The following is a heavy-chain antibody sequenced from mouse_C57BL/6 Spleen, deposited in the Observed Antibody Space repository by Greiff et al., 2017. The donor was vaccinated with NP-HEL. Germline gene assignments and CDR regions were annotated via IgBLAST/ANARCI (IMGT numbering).Heavy chain of an antibody. D-gene: IGHD2-1*01. CDR1: GYTFTSYW. CDR3: ARPLPDWYFDV. V-gene: IGHV1-59*01. J-gene: IGHJ1*03. Sequence: VQLQQSGAELVRPGTSVKLSCKASGYTFTSYWMHWVKQRPGQGLEWIGVIDPSDSYTNYNQKFKGKATLTVDTSSSTAYMQLSSLTSEDSAVYYCARPLPDWYFDVWGTGTTVTVSS. CDR2: IDPSDSYT.